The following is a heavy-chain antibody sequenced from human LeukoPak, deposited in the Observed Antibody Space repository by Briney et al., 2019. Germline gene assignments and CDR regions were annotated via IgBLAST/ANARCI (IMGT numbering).Heavy chain of an antibody. J-gene: IGHJ5*02. V-gene: IGHV4-4*07. Sequence: SETLSLTCTVPGGSISSYYWSWIRQPAGKGLEWIGRIYTSGSTNYNPSLKSRVTISVDKSKNQFSLKLSSVTAADTAVYYCARDAVSGSYPWFDPWGQGTLVTVSS. CDR2: IYTSGST. CDR1: GGSISSYY. D-gene: IGHD1-26*01. CDR3: ARDAVSGSYPWFDP.